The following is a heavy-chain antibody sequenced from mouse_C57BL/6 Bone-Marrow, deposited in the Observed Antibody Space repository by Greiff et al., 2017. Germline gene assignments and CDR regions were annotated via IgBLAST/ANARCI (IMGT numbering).Heavy chain of an antibody. D-gene: IGHD2-2*01. CDR1: GYTFTSYW. CDR3: ARETGYPLFDY. J-gene: IGHJ2*01. CDR2: IYPSDSET. Sequence: QVQLKQPGAELVRPGSSVKLSCKASGYTFTSYWMDWVKQRPGQGLEWIGNIYPSDSETHYNQKFKDKATLTVDKSSSTAYMQLSSLTSEDSAVYYCARETGYPLFDYWGQGTTLTVSS. V-gene: IGHV1-61*01.